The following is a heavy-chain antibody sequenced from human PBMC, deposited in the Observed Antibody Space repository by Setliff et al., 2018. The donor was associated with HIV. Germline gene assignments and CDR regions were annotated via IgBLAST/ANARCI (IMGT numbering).Heavy chain of an antibody. CDR1: GGTFSSYA. D-gene: IGHD3-22*01. J-gene: IGHJ4*02. Sequence: SVKVSCKASGGTFSSYAISWVRQAPGQGLDWMGGIIPVFGTTNYAQKFQGRVTITADESTSTAYMGLSSLRSEDTAVYYCAGGGVYYYDSGGWSMDYWGQGTLVTVSS. CDR3: AGGGVYYYDSGGWSMDY. V-gene: IGHV1-69*13. CDR2: IIPVFGTT.